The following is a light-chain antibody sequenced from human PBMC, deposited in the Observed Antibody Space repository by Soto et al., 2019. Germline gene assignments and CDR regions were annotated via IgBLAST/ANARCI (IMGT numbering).Light chain of an antibody. CDR3: CSYAGSSTMT. V-gene: IGLV2-8*01. CDR1: KSDIGVYDF. J-gene: IGLJ7*01. Sequence: QSALTQPPSASGSPGQSVTISCTGTKSDIGVYDFVSWYQHHPGKAPRLIIYEVVQRPSGVPDRFSGSKSGNMASLTVSGLQAADEADYYCCSYAGSSTMTFGGGTQLTVL. CDR2: EVV.